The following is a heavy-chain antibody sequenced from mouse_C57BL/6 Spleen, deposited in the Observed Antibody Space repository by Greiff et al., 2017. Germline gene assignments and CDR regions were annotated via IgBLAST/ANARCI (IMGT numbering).Heavy chain of an antibody. CDR3: ARGNYGSWLAY. CDR1: GFTFSDYG. Sequence: EVQVVESGGGLVKPGGSLKLSCAASGFTFSDYGMHWVRQAPEKGLEWVAFISSGSSTFYYADTVKGRFTISSDNAKNTLFLQLTSQRSEDTARDYCARGNYGSWLAYWGQGTLVTVSA. CDR2: ISSGSSTF. J-gene: IGHJ3*01. D-gene: IGHD1-1*01. V-gene: IGHV5-17*01.